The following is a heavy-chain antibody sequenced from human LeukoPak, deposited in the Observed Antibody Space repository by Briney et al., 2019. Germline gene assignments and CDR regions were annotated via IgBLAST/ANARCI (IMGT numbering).Heavy chain of an antibody. CDR1: GYSFTSYW. CDR2: IYPGDSDT. J-gene: IGHJ3*02. D-gene: IGHD3-22*01. CDR3: ATSVLYYYDSSGYPRYAFDI. V-gene: IGHV5-51*01. Sequence: GESLKISCKGSGYSFTSYWIGWVRQMPGKGLEWMGIIYPGDSDTRYSPSFQGQVTISADKSISTAYLQWSSLKASDTAMYYCATSVLYYYDSSGYPRYAFDIWGQGTMVTVSS.